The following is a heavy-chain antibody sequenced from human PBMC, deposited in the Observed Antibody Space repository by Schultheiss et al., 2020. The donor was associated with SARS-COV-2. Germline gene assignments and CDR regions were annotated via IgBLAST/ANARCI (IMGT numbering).Heavy chain of an antibody. CDR1: GGSISSGGYY. J-gene: IGHJ4*02. V-gene: IGHV4-31*03. CDR3: ARAYYGDYGYPPVTSTYYFDY. Sequence: QTLSLTCTVSGGSISSGGYYWSWIRQHPGKGLEWIGYIYYSGNTYYNPSLKSRLTISVDTSKNQFSLKLSSVTAADTAIYYCARAYYGDYGYPPVTSTYYFDYWGQGALVTVSS. D-gene: IGHD4-17*01. CDR2: IYYSGNT.